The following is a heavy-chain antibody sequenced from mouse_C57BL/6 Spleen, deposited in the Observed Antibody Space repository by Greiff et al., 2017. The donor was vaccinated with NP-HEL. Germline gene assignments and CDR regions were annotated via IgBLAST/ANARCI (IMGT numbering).Heavy chain of an antibody. CDR2: IDPSDSYT. CDR3: ARGILRFHFDY. J-gene: IGHJ2*01. D-gene: IGHD1-1*01. Sequence: VQLQQPGAELVKPGASVKLSCKASGYTFTSYWMQWVKQRPGQGLEWIGEIDPSDSYTNYNQKFKGKATLTVDTSSSTAYMQLSSLTSEDSAVYYCARGILRFHFDYWGQGTTLTVSS. V-gene: IGHV1-50*01. CDR1: GYTFTSYW.